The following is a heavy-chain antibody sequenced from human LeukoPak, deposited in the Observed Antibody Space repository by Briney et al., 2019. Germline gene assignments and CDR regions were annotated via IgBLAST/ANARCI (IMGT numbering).Heavy chain of an antibody. CDR1: GFTFSSYA. Sequence: PGGSLRLSCAASGFTFSSYAMSWVRQAPGKGLEWVSAISGSGGSTYYADSVKGRFTISRDNSKNTLYLQMNSLRAEDTAVYYCAKDISDFWSGYAYFDYWGQGTLVTVSS. J-gene: IGHJ4*02. CDR3: AKDISDFWSGYAYFDY. V-gene: IGHV3-23*01. D-gene: IGHD3-3*01. CDR2: ISGSGGST.